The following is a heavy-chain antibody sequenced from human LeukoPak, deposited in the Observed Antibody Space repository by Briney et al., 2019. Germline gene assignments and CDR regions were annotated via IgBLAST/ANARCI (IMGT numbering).Heavy chain of an antibody. D-gene: IGHD1-26*01. Sequence: GGSLRLSCAAFGFTFNRYNMNWVRRAPGKGLEWVSSISSSSSYIYYADSVKGRFTISRDNAKNSLYLQMNSLRAEDTAVYYCARPRVGATGWFDPWGQGTLVTVSS. CDR2: ISSSSSYI. CDR3: ARPRVGATGWFDP. CDR1: GFTFNRYN. J-gene: IGHJ5*02. V-gene: IGHV3-21*01.